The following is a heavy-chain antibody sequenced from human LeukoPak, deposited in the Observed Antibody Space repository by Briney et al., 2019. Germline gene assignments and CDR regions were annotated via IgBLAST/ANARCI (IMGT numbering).Heavy chain of an antibody. V-gene: IGHV3-30*18. CDR1: GFTFSSYG. CDR3: AKDLYDSEAGEVDY. Sequence: GGSLRLSCAASGFTFSSYGMHWVRQAPGKGLEWVAVISYDGSNKYYADSVKGRFTISRDNSKNTPYLQMNGLRAEDTAVYYCAKDLYDSEAGEVDYWGQGTLVTVSS. D-gene: IGHD3-22*01. CDR2: ISYDGSNK. J-gene: IGHJ4*02.